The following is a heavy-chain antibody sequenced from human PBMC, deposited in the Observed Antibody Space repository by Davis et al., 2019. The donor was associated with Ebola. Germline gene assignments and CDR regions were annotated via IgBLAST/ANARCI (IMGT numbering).Heavy chain of an antibody. CDR1: GFAFSAST. D-gene: IGHD4-17*01. CDR2: IRSKTNTYAT. CDR3: TSDPGNDFGDLSNY. V-gene: IGHV3-73*01. Sequence: GESLKISCAASGFAFSASTMHWVRQAFGKGLEWVGRIRSKTNTYATAYAASVKGRFTISRDDLKNTAYLQMNSLKTEDTAVYYCTSDPGNDFGDLSNYWGQGTLVTVSS. J-gene: IGHJ4*02.